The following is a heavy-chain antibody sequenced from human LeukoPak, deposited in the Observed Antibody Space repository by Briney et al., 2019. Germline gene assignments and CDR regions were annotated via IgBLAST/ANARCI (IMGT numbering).Heavy chain of an antibody. CDR3: ARDKESRIRAVFQH. J-gene: IGHJ1*01. V-gene: IGHV4-38-2*02. CDR1: GGSISSYY. CDR2: IYHSGST. D-gene: IGHD3-10*01. Sequence: SETLSLTCTVSGGSISSYYWGWIRQPPGKGLEWIGSIYHSGSTYYNPSLKSRVTISVDTSKNQFSLELSSVTAADTAVYYCARDKESRIRAVFQHWGQGTLVTVSS.